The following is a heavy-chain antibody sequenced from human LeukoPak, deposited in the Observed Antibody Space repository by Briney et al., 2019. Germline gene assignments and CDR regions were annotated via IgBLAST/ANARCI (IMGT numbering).Heavy chain of an antibody. V-gene: IGHV3-9*01. Sequence: PGGSLRLSCAASGFTFDDYAMHWVRQAPGKGLEWVSGISWNSGSIGYADSVKGRFTISRDNAKNSLYLQMNSLRAEDTALYYCARAPSTMIIVPAAFDIWGQGTMVTVSS. J-gene: IGHJ3*02. CDR2: ISWNSGSI. D-gene: IGHD3-22*01. CDR3: ARAPSTMIIVPAAFDI. CDR1: GFTFDDYA.